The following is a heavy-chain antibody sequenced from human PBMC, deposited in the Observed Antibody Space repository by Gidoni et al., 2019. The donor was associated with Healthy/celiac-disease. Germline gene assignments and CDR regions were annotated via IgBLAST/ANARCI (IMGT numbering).Heavy chain of an antibody. Sequence: QLQLQASGPGLVKPSETLSLTCTVSGRSISSSSYYWGWIRQPPGKGLEWIGSIYYSGSTYYNPSLKSRVTISVDASKNQFSRKLSSVTAADTAVYYCARRRSSGWFDYWGQGTLVTVSS. D-gene: IGHD6-19*01. CDR1: GRSISSSSYY. CDR2: IYYSGST. J-gene: IGHJ4*02. V-gene: IGHV4-39*01. CDR3: ARRRSSGWFDY.